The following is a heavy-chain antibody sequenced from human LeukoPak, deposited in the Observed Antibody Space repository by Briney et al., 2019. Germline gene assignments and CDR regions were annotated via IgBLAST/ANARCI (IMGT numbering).Heavy chain of an antibody. CDR3: ARISNWFDP. Sequence: SETLSLTCAVSGGSISSSDWWSWVRQPPGKGLEWIGEIFHSGTGNYNPSLKSRVTISVDKSNNQFSLRLTSVTAADTAVYYCARISNWFDPWGQGTPVTVSS. CDR2: IFHSGTG. V-gene: IGHV4-4*02. CDR1: GGSISSSDW. J-gene: IGHJ5*02.